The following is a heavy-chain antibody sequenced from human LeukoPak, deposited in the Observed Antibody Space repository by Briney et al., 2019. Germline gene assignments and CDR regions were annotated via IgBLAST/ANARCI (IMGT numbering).Heavy chain of an antibody. CDR2: ISHSGTT. Sequence: SETLSHTCAFYRGSLSGFYWSWIRQPPGKGLEWIGEISHSGTTYYNPSLQSRVTVSVDTSKSQYSLRLSPVTAADTAVYYCARGGLDTTRGGHFDYWGQGILVTVSS. CDR3: ARGGLDTTRGGHFDY. CDR1: RGSLSGFY. J-gene: IGHJ4*02. D-gene: IGHD5-18*01. V-gene: IGHV4-34*01.